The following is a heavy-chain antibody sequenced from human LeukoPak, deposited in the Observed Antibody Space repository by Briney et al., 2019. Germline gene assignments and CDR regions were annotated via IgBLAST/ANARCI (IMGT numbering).Heavy chain of an antibody. CDR3: VTDTAMRNAFDI. D-gene: IGHD5-18*01. V-gene: IGHV3-64D*09. Sequence: GGSLRLSCSASGFTFSSYAIHWVRQAPGKGLEYVLAISSNGGSTYYADSVKGRFTISRDNSKNTLYLQMSSLRAEDTAVYYCVTDTAMRNAFDIWGQGTMVTVSS. CDR2: ISSNGGST. CDR1: GFTFSSYA. J-gene: IGHJ3*02.